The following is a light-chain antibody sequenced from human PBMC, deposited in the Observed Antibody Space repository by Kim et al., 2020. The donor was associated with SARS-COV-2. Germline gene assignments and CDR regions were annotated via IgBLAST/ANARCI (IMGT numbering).Light chain of an antibody. CDR3: TTHANNNYI. Sequence: SDTISCSATRGNFGGGGCYTYVSWYQQHPGNAHKLIIYDITRRPSGVPHRFSCSKSGNTASLTVSGLQAEDEADYYCTTHANNNYIFGTGTKVTVL. J-gene: IGLJ1*01. CDR1: RGNFGGGGCYTY. CDR2: DIT. V-gene: IGLV2-8*01.